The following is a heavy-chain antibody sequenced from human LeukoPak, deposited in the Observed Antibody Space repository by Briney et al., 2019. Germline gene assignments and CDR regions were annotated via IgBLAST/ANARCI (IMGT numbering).Heavy chain of an antibody. D-gene: IGHD6-13*01. CDR3: ARFSLSFSRSWHYYFDY. CDR1: GYTFTIYG. Sequence: ASVKVSFKASGYTFTIYGISWVRQAPGQGLEWMGWISAYNGNTNYAQKLQDRVTMTTDTSTSTAYMELRSLRSDDTAVYYCARFSLSFSRSWHYYFDYWGQGTLVTVSS. J-gene: IGHJ4*02. V-gene: IGHV1-18*01. CDR2: ISAYNGNT.